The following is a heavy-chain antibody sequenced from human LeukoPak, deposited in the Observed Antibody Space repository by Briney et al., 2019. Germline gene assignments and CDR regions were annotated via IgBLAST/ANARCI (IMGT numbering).Heavy chain of an antibody. J-gene: IGHJ4*02. CDR1: GFTFDDYA. V-gene: IGHV3-9*01. CDR2: VSWNSGTI. CDR3: AKGGPYTAMVYYFDY. Sequence: GRSLRLSCAASGFTFDDYAMHWVRQAPGKGLEWVSGVSWNSGTIDYADSVKGRFTISRDNAKNSPYLQMNSLRAEDTALYYCAKGGPYTAMVYYFDYWGQGTLVTVSS. D-gene: IGHD5-18*01.